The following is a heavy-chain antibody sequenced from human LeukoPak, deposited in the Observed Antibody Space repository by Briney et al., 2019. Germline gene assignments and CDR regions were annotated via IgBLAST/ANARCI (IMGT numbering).Heavy chain of an antibody. CDR3: ARIPRPLKYYFDY. Sequence: GGSLRLSCAASGFTVSSNEMSWVRQAPGKGLEWVSSISGGSTYYADSRKGRFTISRDNSKNTLHLQMNSLRAEDTAVYYCARIPRPLKYYFDYWGQGTLVTVSS. V-gene: IGHV3-38-3*01. D-gene: IGHD2-15*01. CDR1: GFTVSSNE. J-gene: IGHJ4*02. CDR2: ISGGST.